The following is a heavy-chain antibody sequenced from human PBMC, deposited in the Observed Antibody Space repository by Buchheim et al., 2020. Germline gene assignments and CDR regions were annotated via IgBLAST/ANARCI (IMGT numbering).Heavy chain of an antibody. CDR1: GLTFSSYG. CDR3: AKDRSSGWYVRPYYYYYGMDV. D-gene: IGHD6-19*01. V-gene: IGHV3-30*18. Sequence: QVQLVESGGGVVQPGRSLRLSCAASGLTFSSYGMHRVRQAPGKGLEWVAVISYDGSNKYYADSVKGRFTISRDNSKNTLYLQMNSLRAEDTAVYYCAKDRSSGWYVRPYYYYYGMDVWGQGTT. CDR2: ISYDGSNK. J-gene: IGHJ6*02.